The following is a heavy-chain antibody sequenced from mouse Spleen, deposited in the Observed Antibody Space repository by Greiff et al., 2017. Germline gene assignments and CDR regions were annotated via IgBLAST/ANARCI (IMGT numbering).Heavy chain of an antibody. D-gene: IGHD2-3*01. Sequence: VQLQQSGAELARPGASVKLSCKASGYTFTSYGISWVKQRTGQGLEWIGEIYPRSGNTYYNEKFKGKATLTADKSSSTAYMELRSLTSEDSAVYFCARCDGYSYYYAMDYWGQGTSVTVSS. CDR3: ARCDGYSYYYAMDY. J-gene: IGHJ4*01. CDR1: GYTFTSYG. CDR2: IYPRSGNT. V-gene: IGHV1-81*01.